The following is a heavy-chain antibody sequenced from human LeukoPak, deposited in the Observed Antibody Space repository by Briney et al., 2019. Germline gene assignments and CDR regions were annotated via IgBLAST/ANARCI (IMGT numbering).Heavy chain of an antibody. CDR2: VIPIFGTA. J-gene: IGHJ4*02. CDR3: ARDRPLGYCSGGSCHGPFDY. CDR1: GGTFSSYA. D-gene: IGHD2-15*01. Sequence: SVKVSCKASGGTFSSYAISWVRQAPGQGLEWMGGVIPIFGTANYAQKFQGRVTITADESTSTAYMELSSLRSEDTAVYYCARDRPLGYCSGGSCHGPFDYWGQGTLVTVSS. V-gene: IGHV1-69*13.